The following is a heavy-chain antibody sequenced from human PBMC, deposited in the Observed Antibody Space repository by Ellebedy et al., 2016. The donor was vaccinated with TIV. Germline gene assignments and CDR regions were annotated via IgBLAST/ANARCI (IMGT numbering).Heavy chain of an antibody. J-gene: IGHJ4*02. CDR3: AREQGSVFHH. CDR2: IDPNNGGT. CDR1: GYTFTGYY. V-gene: IGHV1-2*02. Sequence: AASVKVSCKASGYTFTGYYVHWVRQAPGQGLQWMGWIDPNNGGTHFAQNFQGRVTMTRDTSLSTVYMELRRLKSDDTAVYYCAREQGSVFHHWGQGTLVTVSS.